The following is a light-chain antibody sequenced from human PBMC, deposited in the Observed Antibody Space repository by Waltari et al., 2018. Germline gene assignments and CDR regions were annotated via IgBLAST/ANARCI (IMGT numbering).Light chain of an antibody. J-gene: IGKJ1*01. Sequence: DIVMTQSPDSLAVSLGERATINCKSSQSVLYSSSNRNHLAWYQQKQGQPPKLLIYWASTRESGVPDRFSGSGSVTDFTLAISSLQAEDVAVYYCQQYYSHPKTFGQGTKVEIK. CDR3: QQYYSHPKT. CDR2: WAS. CDR1: QSVLYSSSNRNH. V-gene: IGKV4-1*01.